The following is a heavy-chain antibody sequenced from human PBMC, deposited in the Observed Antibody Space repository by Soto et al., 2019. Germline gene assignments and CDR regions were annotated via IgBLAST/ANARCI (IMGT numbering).Heavy chain of an antibody. CDR2: MNPNSGNT. D-gene: IGHD6-13*01. Sequence: ASVKVSCKASGYTFTSYGISWVRQAPGQGLEWMGWMNPNSGNTGYAQKFQGRVTMTRNTSISTAYMELSSLRSEDTAVYYCARKWYSSSWLPPYNWFDPWGPGTLVTVSS. CDR3: ARKWYSSSWLPPYNWFDP. J-gene: IGHJ5*02. V-gene: IGHV1-8*02. CDR1: GYTFTSYG.